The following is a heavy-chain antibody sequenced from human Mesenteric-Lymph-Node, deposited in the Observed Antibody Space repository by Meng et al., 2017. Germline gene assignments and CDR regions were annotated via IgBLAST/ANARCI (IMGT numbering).Heavy chain of an antibody. V-gene: IGHV1-8*03. Sequence: ASVKVSCKASGYTFTSYDINWVRQATGQGLEWMGWMNPNSGNTGYAQKFQGRVTITRNTSISTAYMELSSLRSEDTAVYYCARSIDDFYYGDYSASLCMDVWGQGTTVTVSS. D-gene: IGHD4-17*01. CDR3: ARSIDDFYYGDYSASLCMDV. J-gene: IGHJ6*02. CDR2: MNPNSGNT. CDR1: GYTFTSYD.